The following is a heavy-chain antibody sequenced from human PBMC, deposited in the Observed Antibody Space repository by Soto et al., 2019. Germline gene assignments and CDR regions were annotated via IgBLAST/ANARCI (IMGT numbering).Heavy chain of an antibody. CDR3: AHRSGSGYFDY. CDR2: IYWDDDK. CDR1: GFSLTTSGVG. J-gene: IGHJ4*02. D-gene: IGHD2-15*01. V-gene: IGHV2-5*02. Sequence: QITLKESGPTLVKPTQTLTLTCTFSGFSLTTSGVGVGWIRQPPGKALEWLALIYWDDDKRYSPSLKTRLTLPKDTSKNPVVFTMSNMYPVDTATYHCAHRSGSGYFDYWGQGTLVTVSS.